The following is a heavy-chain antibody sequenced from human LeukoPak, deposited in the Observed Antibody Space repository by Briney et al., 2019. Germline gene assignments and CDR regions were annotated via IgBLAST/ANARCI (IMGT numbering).Heavy chain of an antibody. Sequence: GGSLRLSCAASGFTFSSYGMHWVRQAPGKGLEWVAVIWFDGSNKYYADSVKGRFTISRDNSKNTLYLQMNSLRAEDTAVYYCAKDGTPGSLVGVTDLDNWGQGTLVTVSS. D-gene: IGHD1-1*01. V-gene: IGHV3-33*06. CDR1: GFTFSSYG. J-gene: IGHJ4*02. CDR2: IWFDGSNK. CDR3: AKDGTPGSLVGVTDLDN.